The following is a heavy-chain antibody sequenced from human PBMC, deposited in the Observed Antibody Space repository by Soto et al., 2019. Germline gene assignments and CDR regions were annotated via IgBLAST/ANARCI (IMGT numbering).Heavy chain of an antibody. CDR2: IYYSGST. Sequence: SETLSLTWTVSGGSISSYYWSWIRQPPGKGLEWIGYIYYSGSTNYNPSLKSRVTISVDTSKNQFSLKLSSVTAADTAVYYCARHRLYSGYDSIGYYFDYWGQGTLVTVSS. V-gene: IGHV4-59*08. J-gene: IGHJ4*02. CDR3: ARHRLYSGYDSIGYYFDY. CDR1: GGSISSYY. D-gene: IGHD5-12*01.